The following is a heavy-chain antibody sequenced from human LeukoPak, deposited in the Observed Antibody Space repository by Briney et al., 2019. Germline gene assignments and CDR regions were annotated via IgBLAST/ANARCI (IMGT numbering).Heavy chain of an antibody. CDR2: INHSGST. Sequence: PSEALSLTCAVYGGSFSGYYWSWIRQPPGKGLEWIGEINHSGSTNYNPSLKSRVTISVDTSKNQFSLKLSSVTAADTAVYYCARSISFSGVDYWGQGTLVTVSS. J-gene: IGHJ4*02. V-gene: IGHV4-34*01. CDR3: ARSISFSGVDY. CDR1: GGSFSGYY. D-gene: IGHD2-2*01.